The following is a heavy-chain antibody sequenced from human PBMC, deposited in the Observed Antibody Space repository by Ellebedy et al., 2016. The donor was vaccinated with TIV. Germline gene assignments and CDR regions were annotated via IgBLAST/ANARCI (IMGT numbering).Heavy chain of an antibody. D-gene: IGHD1-14*01. V-gene: IGHV4-39*07. Sequence: SETLSLTCTVSGGSVSSTNNYWAWMRQSPGAGLEWIGSLYYSGTTHYSPSFQGHVTISADKSISTAYLQWSSLKASDTAMYYCARPERQESGYFQHWGQGTLVTVSS. CDR1: GGSVSSTNNY. CDR2: LYYSGTT. J-gene: IGHJ1*01. CDR3: ARPERQESGYFQH.